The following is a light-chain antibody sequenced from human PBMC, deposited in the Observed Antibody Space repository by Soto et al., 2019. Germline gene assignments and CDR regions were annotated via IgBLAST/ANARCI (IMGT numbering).Light chain of an antibody. CDR2: EVS. CDR3: SSYTSSSPYV. V-gene: IGLV2-14*01. CDR1: SSDVGAYNY. Sequence: SALTQPASVSGSPGQSITISCTGTSSDVGAYNYVSWYQQHPGKVPKLMIYEVSNRPSGVSNRFSGSKSGNTASLTISGLQAEDEADYYCSSYTSSSPYVFGTGTKVTVL. J-gene: IGLJ1*01.